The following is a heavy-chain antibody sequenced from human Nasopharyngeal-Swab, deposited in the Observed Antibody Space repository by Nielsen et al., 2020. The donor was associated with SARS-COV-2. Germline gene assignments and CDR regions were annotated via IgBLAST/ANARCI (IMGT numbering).Heavy chain of an antibody. J-gene: IGHJ4*02. CDR2: ISWNSGSI. CDR3: AKVGSGYDNDY. CDR1: GFTFDDYA. V-gene: IGHV3-9*01. D-gene: IGHD3-22*01. Sequence: SLRLSCAASGFTFDDYAMHWVRQAPGKGLEWVSGISWNSGSIGYADSVKGRFTISRDNAKNSLYLQMNSLRAEDTALYYCAKVGSGYDNDYWGQGTLVTVSS.